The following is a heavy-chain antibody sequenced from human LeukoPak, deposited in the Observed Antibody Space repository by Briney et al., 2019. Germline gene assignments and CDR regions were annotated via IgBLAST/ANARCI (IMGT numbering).Heavy chain of an antibody. D-gene: IGHD2-8*01. Sequence: PSGTLSLTWAVSGGSISSSTNWWSWVRQPPGKGLEWIGEIYHSGGTNYNPSLKSRLTISVDKSQNQFPLKVNSLTAADTAVYYCATNGYYCMDVWGKGTTVTVSS. CDR1: GGSISSSTNW. CDR2: IYHSGGT. V-gene: IGHV4-4*02. CDR3: ATNGYYCMDV. J-gene: IGHJ6*03.